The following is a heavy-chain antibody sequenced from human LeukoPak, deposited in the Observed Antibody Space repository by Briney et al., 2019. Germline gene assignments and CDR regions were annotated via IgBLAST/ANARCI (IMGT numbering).Heavy chain of an antibody. D-gene: IGHD6-13*01. Sequence: SETLSLTCSISGGSISSYYWYWIRRPAGKGLEWIGRSYSGGITNYNPSLKSRVTLSMDTSKNQFSLNLNSVTAADTAVYYCATGPSSHMDFWGQGTLVTVSS. CDR1: GGSISSYY. V-gene: IGHV4-4*07. CDR3: ATGPSSHMDF. J-gene: IGHJ4*02. CDR2: SYSGGIT.